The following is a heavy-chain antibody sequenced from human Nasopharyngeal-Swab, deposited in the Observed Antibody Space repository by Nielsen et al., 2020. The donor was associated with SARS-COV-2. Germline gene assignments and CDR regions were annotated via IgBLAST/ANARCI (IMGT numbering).Heavy chain of an antibody. CDR1: GFTFSSYW. V-gene: IGHV3-7*03. D-gene: IGHD3-10*01. Sequence: GESLKISCAASGFTFSSYWMSWVRQAPGKGLERVANIKQDGSEKYYVDSVKGRFTISRDNAKNSLYLQMNSLRAEDTAVYYCARVPATVWSDAFDIWGQGTMVTVSS. CDR3: ARVPATVWSDAFDI. J-gene: IGHJ3*02. CDR2: IKQDGSEK.